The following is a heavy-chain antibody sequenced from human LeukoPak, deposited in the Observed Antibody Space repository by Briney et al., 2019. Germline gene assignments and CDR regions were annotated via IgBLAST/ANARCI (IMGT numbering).Heavy chain of an antibody. CDR2: ISYGGTTK. Sequence: GRSLRLSCAASGFTFSSSAMHWVRQAPGKGLEWVAVISYGGTTKIYAESVKGRFTISRDNSKDTLYLQMNSLTTEDTAVYYCAKAESPDILSGYYRSYFHHWGQGTLVTVSS. V-gene: IGHV3-30*04. J-gene: IGHJ4*02. CDR1: GFTFSSSA. CDR3: AKAESPDILSGYYRSYFHH. D-gene: IGHD3-9*01.